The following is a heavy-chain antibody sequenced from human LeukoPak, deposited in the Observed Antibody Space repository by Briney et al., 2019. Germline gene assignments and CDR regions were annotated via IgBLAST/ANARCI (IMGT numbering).Heavy chain of an antibody. CDR1: GYTFTSYG. CDR3: ARDDPIRGPGDY. J-gene: IGHJ4*02. Sequence: ASVKVSCKASGYTFTSYGISWVRQAPGQGREWMGWISAYNGNTNYAQKLQGRVTMTTDTSTSTAYMELRSLRSDDTAVYYCARDDPIRGPGDYWGQGTLVTVSS. D-gene: IGHD3-16*01. CDR2: ISAYNGNT. V-gene: IGHV1-18*01.